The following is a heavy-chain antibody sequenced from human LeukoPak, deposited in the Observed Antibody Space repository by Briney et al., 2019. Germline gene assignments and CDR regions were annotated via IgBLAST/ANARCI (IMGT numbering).Heavy chain of an antibody. CDR3: ARRGGGYNLPTQMSIDI. D-gene: IGHD5-24*01. CDR2: IYYSGST. CDR1: GGSISSSSYY. V-gene: IGHV4-39*01. J-gene: IGHJ3*02. Sequence: SETLSLTCTVPGGSISSSSYYWGWIRQPPGKGLEWIGSIYYSGSTYYNPSLKSRVTISVDTSKNQFSLKLSSVTAADTAVYYCARRGGGYNLPTQMSIDIWGQGTMVTVSS.